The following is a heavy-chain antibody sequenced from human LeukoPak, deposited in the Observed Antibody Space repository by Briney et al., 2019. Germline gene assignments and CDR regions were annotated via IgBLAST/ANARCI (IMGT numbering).Heavy chain of an antibody. CDR3: ARERYSGSYVDY. J-gene: IGHJ4*02. V-gene: IGHV3-7*03. CDR1: GFTFSSYW. Sequence: GGSLRLSCAASGFTFSSYWMSWVRQAPGKGLEWVANIKQDGSEKYYVDSVKGRFTISRDDAKNSLYLQMNSLRAEGTALYYCARERYSGSYVDYWGQGTLVTVSS. CDR2: IKQDGSEK. D-gene: IGHD1-26*01.